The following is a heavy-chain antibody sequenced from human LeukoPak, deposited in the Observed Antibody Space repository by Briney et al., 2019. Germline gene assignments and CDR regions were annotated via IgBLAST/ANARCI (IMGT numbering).Heavy chain of an antibody. J-gene: IGHJ6*03. D-gene: IGHD3-10*01. CDR1: GFTFSSYA. CDR3: ARVTGFGDEIYYYYMDV. Sequence: TGGSLRLSCAASGFTFSSYAMSWVRQAPGKGLEWVSAISGSGGSTYYADSVKGRFTISRDNSKNTLYLQMNSLRAEDTALYHCARVTGFGDEIYYYYMDVWGKGTTVTVSS. V-gene: IGHV3-23*01. CDR2: ISGSGGST.